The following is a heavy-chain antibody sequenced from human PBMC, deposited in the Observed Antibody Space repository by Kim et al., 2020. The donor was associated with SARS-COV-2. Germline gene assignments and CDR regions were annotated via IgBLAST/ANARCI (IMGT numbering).Heavy chain of an antibody. J-gene: IGHJ3*02. CDR1: GFTFSSYG. D-gene: IGHD3-10*01. CDR3: ARDRIRLLWFGELSHDAFDI. V-gene: IGHV3-33*01. CDR2: IWYDGSNK. Sequence: GGSLRLSCAASGFTFSSYGMHWVRQAPGKGLEWVAVIWYDGSNKYYADSVKGRFTISRDNSKNTLYLQMNSLRAEDTAVYYCARDRIRLLWFGELSHDAFDIWGQGTMVTVSS.